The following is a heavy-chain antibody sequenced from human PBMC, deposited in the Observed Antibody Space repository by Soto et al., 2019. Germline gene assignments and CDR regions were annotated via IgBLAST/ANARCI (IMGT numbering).Heavy chain of an antibody. D-gene: IGHD2-2*01. V-gene: IGHV1-2*02. J-gene: IGHJ5*02. CDR2: INPNSGGT. CDR3: ARDIVVVPAAIWFDP. Sequence: ASVKVSCKASGYTFTGYYMHWVRQAPGQGLEWMGWINPNSGGTNYAQKFQGRVTMTRDTSISTAYMELSRLRSDDTAVYYCARDIVVVPAAIWFDPWGQGTLVTVYS. CDR1: GYTFTGYY.